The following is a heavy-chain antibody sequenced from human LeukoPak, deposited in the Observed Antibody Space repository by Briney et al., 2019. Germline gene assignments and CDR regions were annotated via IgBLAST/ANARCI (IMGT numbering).Heavy chain of an antibody. CDR3: AREVVPAAPSFSFDY. Sequence: GASVKVSCKASGYTFTSYYMHWVRQAPGQGLEWMGIINPSGGSTSYAQKFQGRVTMTRDTSTSTVCMELSSLRSEDTAVYYCAREVVPAAPSFSFDYWGQGTLVTVSS. CDR1: GYTFTSYY. V-gene: IGHV1-46*03. D-gene: IGHD2-2*01. J-gene: IGHJ4*02. CDR2: INPSGGST.